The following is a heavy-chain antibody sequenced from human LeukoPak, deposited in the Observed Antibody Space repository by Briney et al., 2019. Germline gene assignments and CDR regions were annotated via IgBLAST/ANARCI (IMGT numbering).Heavy chain of an antibody. CDR1: VFTFSSYV. D-gene: IGHD1-26*01. V-gene: IGHV3-30*02. J-gene: IGHJ4*02. CDR2: IRYDGSNK. CDR3: AKAGPGGSYSYYLDY. Sequence: GGSLRLSCAASVFTFSSYVMHWVRQARGKGLEWVAFIRYDGSNKYYADTVKSRFTISRDNSKNTLYLQKNSLRAEDTAVYYCAKAGPGGSYSYYLDYWGQGTLVTVSS.